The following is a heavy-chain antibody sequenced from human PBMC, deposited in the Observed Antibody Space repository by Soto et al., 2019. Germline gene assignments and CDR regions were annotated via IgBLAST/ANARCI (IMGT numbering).Heavy chain of an antibody. V-gene: IGHV3-30*18. CDR1: GFTFSSYG. CDR2: ISYDGSNK. J-gene: IGHJ5*02. Sequence: QVQLVESGGGVVQPGRSLRLSCAASGFTFSSYGMHWVRQAPGKGLEWVAVISYDGSNKYYADSVKGRFTISRDNSKNTLYLQMNSLRAEDTAVYYCAKQPSGSYLYNWFDPWGQGTLVTVSS. CDR3: AKQPSGSYLYNWFDP. D-gene: IGHD1-26*01.